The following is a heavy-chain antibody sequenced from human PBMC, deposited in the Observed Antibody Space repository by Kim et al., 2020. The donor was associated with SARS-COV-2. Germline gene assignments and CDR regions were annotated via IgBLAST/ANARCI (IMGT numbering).Heavy chain of an antibody. J-gene: IGHJ6*02. V-gene: IGHV1-69*13. CDR1: GGTFSSYA. D-gene: IGHD3-10*01. CDR3: ARYYGSGSHIYYYGMDV. Sequence: SVKVSCKASGGTFSSYAISWVRQAPGQGLEWMGGIIPIFGTANYAQKFQGRVTITADESTSTAYMELSSLRSEDTAVYYCARYYGSGSHIYYYGMDVWGQGTTVTVSS. CDR2: IIPIFGTA.